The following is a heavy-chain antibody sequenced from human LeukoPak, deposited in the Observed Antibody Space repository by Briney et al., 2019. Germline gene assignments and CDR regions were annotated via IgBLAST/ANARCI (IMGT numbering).Heavy chain of an antibody. D-gene: IGHD3-10*01. CDR1: GFTFSDYG. CDR2: ISFDGSYK. J-gene: IGHJ4*02. CDR3: AKDRGRRFASGSSYFDY. V-gene: IGHV3-30*18. Sequence: GGSLRLSCAASGFTFSDYGMHWVRQAPGKGLEWVAAISFDGSYKYYADPVKGRFTISRDNSKNTLYLQMNSLRAEDTAVYFCAKDRGRRFASGSSYFDYWGQGTLVTVSS.